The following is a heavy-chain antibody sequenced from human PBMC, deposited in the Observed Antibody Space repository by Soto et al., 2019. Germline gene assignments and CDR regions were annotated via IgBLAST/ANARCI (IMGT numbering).Heavy chain of an antibody. Sequence: LRLSCAASGFTFDDYAMHWVRQVPGKGLEWVSGINWNSGSIGYADSVKGRFAISRDNAKNSLHLQMNSLGAEDTAFYYCVKDESINWYSGHFRHWGQGTLVTVSS. J-gene: IGHJ1*01. CDR3: VKDESINWYSGHFRH. CDR2: INWNSGSI. D-gene: IGHD6-13*01. V-gene: IGHV3-9*01. CDR1: GFTFDDYA.